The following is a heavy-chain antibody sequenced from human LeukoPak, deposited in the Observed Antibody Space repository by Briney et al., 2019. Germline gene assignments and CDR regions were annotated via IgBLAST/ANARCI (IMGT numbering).Heavy chain of an antibody. D-gene: IGHD2-15*01. V-gene: IGHV4-38-2*02. CDR1: GYSISSGYY. CDR2: IYHSGST. J-gene: IGHJ5*02. Sequence: TSETLSLTCAVSGYSISSGYYWGRIRQPPGKGLEWIGSIYHSGSTYYNPSLKSRVTISVDTSKNQFSLKLSSVTAADTAVYYCARDIYCSGGSCHGNWFDPWGQGTLVTASS. CDR3: ARDIYCSGGSCHGNWFDP.